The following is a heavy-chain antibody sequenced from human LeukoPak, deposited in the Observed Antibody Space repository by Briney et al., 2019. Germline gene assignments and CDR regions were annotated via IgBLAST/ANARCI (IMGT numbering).Heavy chain of an antibody. Sequence: SETLSLTCAVYGGSFSGYYWSWIRQPPGKGLEWIGEINHSGSTNYNPSLKSRVTISVDTSKNQFSLKLSSVTAADTAVYYCARCTDSSGYNFDYWGQGTLVTVSS. D-gene: IGHD3-22*01. V-gene: IGHV4-34*01. CDR2: INHSGST. CDR3: ARCTDSSGYNFDY. CDR1: GGSFSGYY. J-gene: IGHJ4*02.